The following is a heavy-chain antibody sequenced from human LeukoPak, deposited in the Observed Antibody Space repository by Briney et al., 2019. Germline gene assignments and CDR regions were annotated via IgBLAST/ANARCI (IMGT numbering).Heavy chain of an antibody. CDR3: ARVPGYGNTSYYYYYMDV. CDR1: GGSISSGSYY. D-gene: IGHD4-11*01. Sequence: PSQTLSLTCTVSGGSISSGSYYWSWIRQPAGKGLEWIGRIYTSGSTNYNPSLKSRVIISVDTSKNQFSLKLSSVTAADTAVYYCARVPGYGNTSYYYYYMDVWGKGTTVTVSS. J-gene: IGHJ6*03. CDR2: IYTSGST. V-gene: IGHV4-61*02.